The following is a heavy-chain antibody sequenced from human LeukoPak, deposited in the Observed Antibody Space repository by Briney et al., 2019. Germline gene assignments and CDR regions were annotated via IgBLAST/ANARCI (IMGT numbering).Heavy chain of an antibody. Sequence: KPGGSLRLSCAASGFTFSSYSMNWVRQAPGKGLEWVSSISSSSSYIYYADSVKGRFTISRDNAKNSLYLQVNSLRAEDTAVYYCARGSAIGEADYWGQGTLVTVSS. CDR2: ISSSSSYI. CDR1: GFTFSSYS. V-gene: IGHV3-21*01. CDR3: ARGSAIGEADY. J-gene: IGHJ4*02. D-gene: IGHD2/OR15-2a*01.